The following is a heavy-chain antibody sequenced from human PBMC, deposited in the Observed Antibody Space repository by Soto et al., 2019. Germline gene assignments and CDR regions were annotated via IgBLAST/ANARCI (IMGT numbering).Heavy chain of an antibody. CDR3: ARVTESHFSYYDSTSYYYLFDY. Sequence: LSLTCTVSGGSISGYYWSWIRQFPGKGLEWIGYIYFSGSTDYNPSLKSRVTISVDTSKNHFSLKLTSVTAADTAVYYCARVTESHFSYYDSTSYYYLFDYWGQGTLVTVSS. V-gene: IGHV4-59*01. CDR2: IYFSGST. D-gene: IGHD3-22*01. CDR1: GGSISGYY. J-gene: IGHJ4*02.